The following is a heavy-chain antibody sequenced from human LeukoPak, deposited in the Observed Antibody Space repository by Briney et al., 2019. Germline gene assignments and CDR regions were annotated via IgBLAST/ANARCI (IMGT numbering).Heavy chain of an antibody. J-gene: IGHJ4*02. CDR2: IWYHGSNE. D-gene: IGHD3-10*01. CDR3: ARDAYYFGSASYVDY. Sequence: GRSLRLSCAVSGFTFSSYGMHWVRQAPGKGLEWGAGIWYHGSNEFYADSVKGRFTISRDNSKNTLYLQMNSLRAEDTAVYYCARDAYYFGSASYVDYWGQGTLVTVSS. CDR1: GFTFSSYG. V-gene: IGHV3-33*01.